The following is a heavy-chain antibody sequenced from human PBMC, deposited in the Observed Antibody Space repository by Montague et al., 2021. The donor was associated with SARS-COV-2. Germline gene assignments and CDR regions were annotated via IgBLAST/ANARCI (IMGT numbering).Heavy chain of an antibody. D-gene: IGHD3-10*01. Sequence: SETLSLTCTVSGGSVSSSSYYWGWIRQPPGKGLEWIGSIYYTGSTYYNPSLKSRVTMSVDTSKNQFYLKLSSVTAADTAVYYCARHITGSGYAFDIWGKGTMVTVSS. V-gene: IGHV4-39*01. J-gene: IGHJ3*02. CDR1: GGSVSSSSYY. CDR3: ARHITGSGYAFDI. CDR2: IYYTGST.